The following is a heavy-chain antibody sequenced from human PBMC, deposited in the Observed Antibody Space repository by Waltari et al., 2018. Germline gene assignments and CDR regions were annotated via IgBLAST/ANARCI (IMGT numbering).Heavy chain of an antibody. Sequence: QVQLQESGPGLVKPSETLSLTCTVSGGSISSYYWSWIRQPPGKGLEWIGYIYYSGSTNYTPSLKSRVTISVDTSKNQFSLKLSSVTAADTAVYYGARADLSSRISHFDWGQGTLVTVSS. V-gene: IGHV4-59*01. J-gene: IGHJ4*02. CDR2: IYYSGST. CDR1: GGSISSYY. D-gene: IGHD6-6*01. CDR3: ARADLSSRISHFD.